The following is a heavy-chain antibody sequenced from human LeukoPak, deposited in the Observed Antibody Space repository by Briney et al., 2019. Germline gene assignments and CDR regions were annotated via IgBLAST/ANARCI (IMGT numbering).Heavy chain of an antibody. V-gene: IGHV4-4*07. Sequence: SETLSLTCTVSGGPINSNYWTWIRQPAGKGLEWIGRISTSGITNYSPSLKSRVTISVDKSKNQFSLRLSSVTAADTAVYYCARDRGRIVAAGAFDYWGQGALVTVSS. J-gene: IGHJ4*02. CDR3: ARDRGRIVAAGAFDY. CDR2: ISTSGIT. CDR1: GGPINSNY. D-gene: IGHD6-13*01.